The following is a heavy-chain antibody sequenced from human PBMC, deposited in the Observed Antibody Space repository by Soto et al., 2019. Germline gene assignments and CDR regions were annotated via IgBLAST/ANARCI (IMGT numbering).Heavy chain of an antibody. CDR1: GGSISSYY. CDR2: IYTRGST. D-gene: IGHD3-10*01. CDR3: ATNGDNYGSGSCLSYYKEGMVE. V-gene: IGHV4-4*07. Sequence: SVTLSLTCTVSGGSISSYYWSWIRQPAGKGLEWIGRIYTRGSTNYNPSLKSRVTMSVDTSKNQFSLKLSSVTAADTAVSYCATNGDNYGSGSCLSYYKEGMVEWGQGTSVTV. J-gene: IGHJ6*02.